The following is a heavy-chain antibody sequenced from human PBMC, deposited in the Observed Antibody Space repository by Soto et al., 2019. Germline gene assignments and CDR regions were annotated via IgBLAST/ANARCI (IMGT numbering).Heavy chain of an antibody. CDR2: ISSSGDGT. D-gene: IGHD3-3*01. V-gene: IGHV3-23*01. J-gene: IGHJ6*02. CDR1: GFTFSTYA. CDR3: AKNGDFWSWGMDV. Sequence: GGSLRLACAASGFTFSTYAMTWVRQAAGKGLEWVSIISSSGDGTYYVDSVKGRFTISRDNSRNTLSLQMNSLRAEDTAVYYCAKNGDFWSWGMDVWGQGTTVTVSS.